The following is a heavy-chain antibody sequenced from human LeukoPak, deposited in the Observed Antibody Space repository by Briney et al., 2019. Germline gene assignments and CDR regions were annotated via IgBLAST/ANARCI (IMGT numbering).Heavy chain of an antibody. V-gene: IGHV3-43*01. D-gene: IGHD4-17*01. J-gene: IGHJ4*02. Sequence: PGGSLRLSCAASGFTFDDYTMHWVRQAPGKGLEWVSLISWDGGSTYYADSVKGRFTISRDNSKNSLYLQMDSLRTEDTALYYCAKGYGDYDTDYWGQGTLVTVSS. CDR2: ISWDGGST. CDR3: AKGYGDYDTDY. CDR1: GFTFDDYT.